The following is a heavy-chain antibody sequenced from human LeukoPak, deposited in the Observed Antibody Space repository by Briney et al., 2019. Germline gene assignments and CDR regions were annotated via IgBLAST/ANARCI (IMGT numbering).Heavy chain of an antibody. Sequence: SETLSLTCTVPGGSISGYYWTWIRQPPGKGLEWIGYIYYSGSTNYNPSLKSRVTISVDTSKNQFSLKLSSVTAADTAVYYCAIGQRGLPYWGQGTLVTVSS. CDR2: IYYSGST. D-gene: IGHD2-21*01. CDR1: GGSISGYY. V-gene: IGHV4-59*01. J-gene: IGHJ4*02. CDR3: AIGQRGLPY.